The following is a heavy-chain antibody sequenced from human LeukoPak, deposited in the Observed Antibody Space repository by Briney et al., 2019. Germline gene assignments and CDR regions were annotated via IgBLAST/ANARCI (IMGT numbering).Heavy chain of an antibody. CDR1: GGSISSSSYY. V-gene: IGHV4-39*01. D-gene: IGHD6-19*01. CDR3: ARTSAASGWTDY. J-gene: IGHJ4*02. CDR2: IYYSGST. Sequence: SETLSLTCTVSGGSISSSSYYWGWIRQPPGKGLEWIGSIYYSGSTYYNPSLKSRVTISVDTSKNQFSLKLSSVTAADTAVYYCARTSAASGWTDYWGQGTLVTVSS.